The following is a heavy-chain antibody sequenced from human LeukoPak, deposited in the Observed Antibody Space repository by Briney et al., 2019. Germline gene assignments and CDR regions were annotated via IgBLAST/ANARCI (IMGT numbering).Heavy chain of an antibody. J-gene: IGHJ3*02. CDR2: IIPILGIA. CDR3: ARDSAALYAFDI. D-gene: IGHD3-3*02. V-gene: IGHV1-69*04. CDR1: GGTFSSYA. Sequence: SVKVSCKASGGTFSSYAISWVRQAPGQGLEWMGRIIPILGIANYAQKFQGRVTITADKSTSTAYVELSSLRSEDTAVYYCARDSAALYAFDIWGQGTMVTVSS.